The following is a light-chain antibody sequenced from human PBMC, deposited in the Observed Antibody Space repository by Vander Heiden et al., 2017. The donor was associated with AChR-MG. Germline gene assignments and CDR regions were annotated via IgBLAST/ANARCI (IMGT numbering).Light chain of an antibody. Sequence: QSVLTQPPSASGTPGQSVTISCSGTSSNIGINTVNWYQQIPGTAPKLLIYSNNQRPSGVPDRFSGSKSGTSASLAISGLQSEDEADYYCAAWDDSLNGPVFGGGTKLTVL. CDR2: SNN. J-gene: IGLJ3*02. V-gene: IGLV1-44*01. CDR3: AAWDDSLNGPV. CDR1: SSNIGINT.